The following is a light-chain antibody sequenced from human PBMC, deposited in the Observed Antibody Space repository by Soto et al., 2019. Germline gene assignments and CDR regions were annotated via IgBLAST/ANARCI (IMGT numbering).Light chain of an antibody. CDR1: QSVSSSY. J-gene: IGKJ4*01. Sequence: IALTQSPGTLSLSPGERATLSCRASQSVSSSYLAWYQQKPGQAPRLLIYGASSRATGIPDRFSGSGSGTEFTLTISRLEPEDFAVYYCQQYGSSPLTFGGGTKVEIK. V-gene: IGKV3-20*01. CDR2: GAS. CDR3: QQYGSSPLT.